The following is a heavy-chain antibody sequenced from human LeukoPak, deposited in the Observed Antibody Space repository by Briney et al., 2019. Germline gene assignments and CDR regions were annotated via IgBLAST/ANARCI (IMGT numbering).Heavy chain of an antibody. D-gene: IGHD3-10*01. J-gene: IGHJ5*02. V-gene: IGHV1-69*04. CDR1: GGTFSNYA. CDR2: IVPVLDIP. Sequence: ASVKVSCKASGGTFSNYAISWLRQAPGQDLQWMGRIVPVLDIPNYAQRFRDRVTITADKSTNIAYMELSSLRAEDTALYYCAKDITPYITAWFDPWGQGTLVTVSS. CDR3: AKDITPYITAWFDP.